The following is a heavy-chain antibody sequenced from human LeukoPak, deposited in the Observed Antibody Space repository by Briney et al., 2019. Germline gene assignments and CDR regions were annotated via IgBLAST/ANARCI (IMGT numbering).Heavy chain of an antibody. CDR3: ASSSTSAPRPFLFDP. CDR1: GFTFSDYY. Sequence: GGSLRLSCAASGFTFSDYYMSWIRQAPGKGLEWVSYISSSGSTIYYADSVKGRFTISRDNAKNSLYLQMNSLRAEDTAVYYCASSSTSAPRPFLFDPWGQGTLVTVSS. J-gene: IGHJ5*02. D-gene: IGHD2-2*01. V-gene: IGHV3-11*04. CDR2: ISSSGSTI.